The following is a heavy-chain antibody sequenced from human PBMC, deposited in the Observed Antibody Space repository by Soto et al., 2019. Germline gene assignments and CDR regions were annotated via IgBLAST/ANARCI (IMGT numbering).Heavy chain of an antibody. V-gene: IGHV4-61*01. CDR3: ERDGQGMDV. J-gene: IGHJ6*02. Sequence: SETLSLTCTVSGGSVSTGNYNWSWVRQTPGKVLEWIGNIFFTGSTHYNPSLTSRVTISVDTSKNQFSLELRSVTAADTAVYYCERDGQGMDVWGQGTTVTVSS. CDR1: GGSVSTGNYN. CDR2: IFFTGST.